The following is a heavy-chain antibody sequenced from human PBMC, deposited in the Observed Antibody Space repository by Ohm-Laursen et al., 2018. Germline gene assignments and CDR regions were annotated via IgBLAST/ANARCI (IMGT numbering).Heavy chain of an antibody. D-gene: IGHD6-13*01. CDR2: ISGSGGST. CDR3: AKDSAAGLGSHFGYYGMDV. Sequence: GSLRLSCSASGFTFSSYAMSWVRQAPGKGLEWVSAISGSGGSTYYADSVKGRFTISRDNSKNTLYLQMNSLRAEDTAVYYCAKDSAAGLGSHFGYYGMDVWGQGTTVTVSS. V-gene: IGHV3-23*01. CDR1: GFTFSSYA. J-gene: IGHJ6*02.